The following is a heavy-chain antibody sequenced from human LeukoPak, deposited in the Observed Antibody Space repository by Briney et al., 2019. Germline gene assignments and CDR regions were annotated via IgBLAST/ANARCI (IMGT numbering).Heavy chain of an antibody. CDR2: INHYGST. CDR1: GESLSNYY. D-gene: IGHD3-10*01. Sequence: PSETLSLTCAVYGESLSNYYWSWIRQPPGKGLEWIGEINHYGSTNYNPSLKSRITISVDTSKNQFSLKISSVTAADTAVYYCARLPDYYSRHGAPGWGQGTLVTVSS. J-gene: IGHJ4*02. CDR3: ARLPDYYSRHGAPG. V-gene: IGHV4-34*01.